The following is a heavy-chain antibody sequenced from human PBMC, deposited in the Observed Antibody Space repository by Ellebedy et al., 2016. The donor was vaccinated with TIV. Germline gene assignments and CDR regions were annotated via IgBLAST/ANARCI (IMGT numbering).Heavy chain of an antibody. V-gene: IGHV5-51*01. Sequence: GESLKISXKVSGYNFRNYYIVWVRQMPGKGLEWMGIISPSDSDTTYSPSFQGQVTISVDRSITTAYLQWNSLKASDTAMYHCARHRGRDGYSFDYWGQGTLVTVSS. CDR3: ARHRGRDGYSFDY. D-gene: IGHD5-24*01. CDR2: ISPSDSDT. J-gene: IGHJ4*02. CDR1: GYNFRNYY.